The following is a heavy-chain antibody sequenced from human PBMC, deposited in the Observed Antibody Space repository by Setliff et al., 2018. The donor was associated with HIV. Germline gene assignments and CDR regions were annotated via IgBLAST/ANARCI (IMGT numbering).Heavy chain of an antibody. J-gene: IGHJ5*02. V-gene: IGHV1-46*01. Sequence: ASVKVSCKASGYTFTSYGISWVRQAPGQGLEWMGVIHPSGGSTSYAQSFQDRVTMTRDTSTGTVYMELSSLRSEDTAVYYCARVRYCSGGSCYGGEYWFDPWGQGTLVTVS. CDR3: ARVRYCSGGSCYGGEYWFDP. D-gene: IGHD2-15*01. CDR2: IHPSGGST. CDR1: GYTFTSYG.